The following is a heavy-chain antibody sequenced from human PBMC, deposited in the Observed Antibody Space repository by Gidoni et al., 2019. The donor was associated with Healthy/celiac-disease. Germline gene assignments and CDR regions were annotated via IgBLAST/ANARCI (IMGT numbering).Heavy chain of an antibody. V-gene: IGHV3-11*01. CDR1: GFTFSDYY. CDR3: ARAEVAATSYYYYGMDV. CDR2: ISSSGSTI. J-gene: IGHJ6*02. D-gene: IGHD2-15*01. Sequence: QVQLVESGGGLVKPGGSLRLSCAASGFTFSDYYMSGIRQAPGKGLEWVSYISSSGSTIYYADSVKGRFTISRDNAKNSLYLQMNSLRAEDTAVYYCARAEVAATSYYYYGMDVWGQGTTVTVSS.